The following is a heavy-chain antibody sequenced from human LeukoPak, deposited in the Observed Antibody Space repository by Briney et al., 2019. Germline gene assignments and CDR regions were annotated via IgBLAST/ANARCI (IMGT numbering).Heavy chain of an antibody. D-gene: IGHD3-9*01. J-gene: IGHJ6*02. CDR1: GGTFSRYA. CDR2: IIPIFGTA. Sequence: SVKVSCKASGGTFSRYAISWVRQAPGQGLEWMGGIIPIFGTANHAQKFQGRVTITADESTSTAYMELSSLRSEDTAVYCCARLPLIGYSRGYYYGMDVWGQGTTVTVSS. V-gene: IGHV1-69*13. CDR3: ARLPLIGYSRGYYYGMDV.